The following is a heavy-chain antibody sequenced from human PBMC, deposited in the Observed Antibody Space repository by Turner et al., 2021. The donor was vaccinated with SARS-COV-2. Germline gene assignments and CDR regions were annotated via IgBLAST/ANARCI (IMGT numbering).Heavy chain of an antibody. D-gene: IGHD2-15*01. CDR1: GFTFSNW. V-gene: IGHV3-7*04. CDR3: ARDPNSGASL. CDR2: IKQDGSEK. J-gene: IGHJ4*02. Sequence: EEQLVEAGGGLVQPGGSMRLSCTASGFTFSNWMHWVRQAPGKGLAWVANIKQDGSEKYFVDSVKGRFTISRDNAKNSLYLQMNSLRAEDTAVYYCARDPNSGASLWGQGILVTVSS.